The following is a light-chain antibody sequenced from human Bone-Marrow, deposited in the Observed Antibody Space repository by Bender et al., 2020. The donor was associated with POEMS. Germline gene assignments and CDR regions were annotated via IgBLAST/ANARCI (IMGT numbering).Light chain of an antibody. J-gene: IGLJ3*02. CDR2: DVT. Sequence: QSALTQPASVSGSPGQSITISCTATSSAIRDSNYVSWYQQLPGKAPRLMIFDVTRRPSGVSNRFSGSKSGNTASLTISGLQTEDEADYYCSSYTGSGTLVFGGGTKLTVL. V-gene: IGLV2-14*03. CDR3: SSYTGSGTLV. CDR1: SSAIRDSNY.